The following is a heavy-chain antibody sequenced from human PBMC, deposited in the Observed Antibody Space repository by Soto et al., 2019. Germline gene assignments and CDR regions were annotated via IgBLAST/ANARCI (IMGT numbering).Heavy chain of an antibody. J-gene: IGHJ6*03. CDR2: IRSKANSYAT. V-gene: IGHV3-73*01. Sequence: QPGGSLRLSCAASGFTFSGSAMHWVRQASGKGLEWVGRIRSKANSYATAYAASVKGRFTISRDDSKNTAYLQMNSLKTEDTAVYYCTRHPPYSGHSYYYMDVWGKRTTVTVSS. D-gene: IGHD6-13*01. CDR3: TRHPPYSGHSYYYMDV. CDR1: GFTFSGSA.